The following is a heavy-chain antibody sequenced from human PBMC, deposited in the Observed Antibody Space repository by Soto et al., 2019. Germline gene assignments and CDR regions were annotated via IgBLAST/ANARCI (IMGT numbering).Heavy chain of an antibody. D-gene: IGHD1-1*01. V-gene: IGHV4-31*03. CDR3: ARATGTLRSRNCDY. CDR2: IYHTGST. CDR1: GGSISTVGHY. J-gene: IGHJ4*02. Sequence: SETLSLTCTVSGGSISTVGHYWTWILQPPGKGLEWIGSIYHTGSTYYSKSLRSRLTMSVDTSKSQFSLRLSSVTAADTAVYYCARATGTLRSRNCDYWGQGSLVTVSS.